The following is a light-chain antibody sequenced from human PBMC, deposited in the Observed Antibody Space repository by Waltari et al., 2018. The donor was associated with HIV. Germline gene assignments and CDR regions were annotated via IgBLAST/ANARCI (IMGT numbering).Light chain of an antibody. CDR2: DTS. V-gene: IGLV7-46*01. CDR1: PGAVTSGNC. J-gene: IGLJ2*01. CDR3: LLSFNGVVV. Sequence: QAVVTQEPSLTVSPGGTVTLTCAARPGAVTSGNCPYWFQRRPGQAPKTLLYDTSNRHSWTPARFSGSLLGGKAALTLSGAQFEDEADYFCLLSFNGVVVFGGGTSLTVL.